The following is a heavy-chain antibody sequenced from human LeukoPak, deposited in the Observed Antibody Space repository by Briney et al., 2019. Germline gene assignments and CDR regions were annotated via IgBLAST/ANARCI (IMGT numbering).Heavy chain of an antibody. J-gene: IGHJ4*02. Sequence: SETLSLTRTVSGGSISSYYWSWIRQPPGKGLEWIGYIYYSGSTNYNPSLKSRVTISVDTSKNQFSLKLSSVTAADTAVYYCARTRNYYYDFDYWGQGTLVTVSS. CDR3: ARTRNYYYDFDY. CDR2: IYYSGST. V-gene: IGHV4-59*01. D-gene: IGHD3-22*01. CDR1: GGSISSYY.